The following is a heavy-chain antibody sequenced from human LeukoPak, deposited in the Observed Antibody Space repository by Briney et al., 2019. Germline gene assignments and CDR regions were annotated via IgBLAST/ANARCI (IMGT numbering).Heavy chain of an antibody. CDR3: ARDSGNFHYDMDV. CDR2: KFSHDGST. V-gene: IGHV1-46*02. J-gene: IGHJ6*02. Sequence: ASVTVSCKTSGYSFNSHHVHWVRQAPGQGLEWMGVKFSHDGSTSNTQKFQGRITMTRDTSTSTVYMELSSLRSEDTAVYYCARDSGNFHYDMDVWGQGTTVIVSS. D-gene: IGHD3-10*01. CDR1: GYSFNSHH.